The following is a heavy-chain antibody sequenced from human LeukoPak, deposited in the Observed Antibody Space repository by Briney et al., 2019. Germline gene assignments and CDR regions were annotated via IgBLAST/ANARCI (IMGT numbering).Heavy chain of an antibody. J-gene: IGHJ4*02. Sequence: SETLSLTCAVSGGSISSYYWSWIRQPPGKGLEWIGYIYYSGSTNYNPSLKSRVTISVDTSKNQFSLKLSSVTAADTAVYYCARGYGDYVGDYWGQGTLVTVSS. CDR3: ARGYGDYVGDY. D-gene: IGHD4-17*01. CDR2: IYYSGST. V-gene: IGHV4-59*01. CDR1: GGSISSYY.